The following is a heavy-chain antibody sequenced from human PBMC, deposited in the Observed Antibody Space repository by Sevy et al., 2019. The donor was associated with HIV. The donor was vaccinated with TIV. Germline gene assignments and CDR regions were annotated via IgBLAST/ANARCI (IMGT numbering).Heavy chain of an antibody. CDR3: ARVPTQYSSSSPGQFDY. V-gene: IGHV1-2*06. Sequence: ASVKVSCKASGYTFTGYYMHWVRQAPGQGLEWMGRINPNSGGTNYAQKFQGRVTMTRDTSISTVYMELSRLRSDDTAVYYCARVPTQYSSSSPGQFDYWGQGTLVTVSS. D-gene: IGHD6-13*01. CDR1: GYTFTGYY. CDR2: INPNSGGT. J-gene: IGHJ4*02.